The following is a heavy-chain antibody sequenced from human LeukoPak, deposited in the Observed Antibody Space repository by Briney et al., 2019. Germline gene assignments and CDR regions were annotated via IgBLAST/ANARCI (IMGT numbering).Heavy chain of an antibody. J-gene: IGHJ4*02. CDR2: IYSGGTT. Sequence: GGSLRLSCAASGFIVSSNYVIWVRQAPGKGLEWVSVIYSGGTTYYADSVKGRFTMSRDNSKNTLYLQMNSLRAEDTAVYYCARGLSFCDYWGQGTLVTVSS. CDR3: ARGLSFCDY. D-gene: IGHD3-3*01. V-gene: IGHV3-53*01. CDR1: GFIVSSNY.